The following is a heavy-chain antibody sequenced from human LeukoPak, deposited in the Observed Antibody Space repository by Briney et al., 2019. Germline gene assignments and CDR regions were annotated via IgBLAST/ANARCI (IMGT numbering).Heavy chain of an antibody. J-gene: IGHJ4*02. Sequence: ASVKVSCKASGYTFTSYGISWVRQAPGQGLEWMGWMNPNSGNTGYAQKFQGRVTMTRNTSISTAYMELSSLRSEDTAVYYCARGLGGSYLYYFDYWGQGTLVTVSS. CDR1: GYTFTSYG. V-gene: IGHV1-8*02. CDR2: MNPNSGNT. CDR3: ARGLGGSYLYYFDY. D-gene: IGHD1-26*01.